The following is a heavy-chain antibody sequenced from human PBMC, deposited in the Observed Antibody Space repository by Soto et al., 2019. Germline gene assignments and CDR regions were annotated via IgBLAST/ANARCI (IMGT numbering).Heavy chain of an antibody. Sequence: EVQLVESGGGLVKPGGSLRLSCAASGFTFSSYSMNWVRQAPGKGLEWVSSISSSSSYIYYADSVKGRFTISRDNAKNSLSLQMNSLRADDTAVYYCARSGYGSGSYVFDYWGQGTLVTVSS. CDR2: ISSSSSYI. J-gene: IGHJ4*02. CDR1: GFTFSSYS. D-gene: IGHD3-10*01. V-gene: IGHV3-21*01. CDR3: ARSGYGSGSYVFDY.